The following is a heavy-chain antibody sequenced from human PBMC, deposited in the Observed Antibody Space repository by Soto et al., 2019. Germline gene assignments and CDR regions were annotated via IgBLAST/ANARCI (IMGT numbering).Heavy chain of an antibody. CDR3: ATQEVGGSYVYTFDP. D-gene: IGHD1-26*01. J-gene: IGHJ5*02. CDR1: GGSITSSSYY. V-gene: IGHV4-39*01. Sequence: QLHLRESGPGLVKPSETLSLTCTVSGGSITSSSYYWGWIRQPPGKGLEWIGSIYYSGSNYYNPSLKSRVPISVYTSKNQFSLKLSSVTAADTAVYYCATQEVGGSYVYTFDPWGQGTLVTVSS. CDR2: IYYSGSN.